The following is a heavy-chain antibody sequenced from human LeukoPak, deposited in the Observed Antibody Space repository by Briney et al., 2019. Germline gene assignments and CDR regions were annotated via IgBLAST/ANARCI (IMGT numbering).Heavy chain of an antibody. V-gene: IGHV3-30*02. J-gene: IGHJ4*02. CDR3: AKDRIVLMVYAHAGFDY. D-gene: IGHD2-8*01. Sequence: PGGSLRLSCAASGFTFNSYGMHWVRQAPGKGLEWVAFIRYDGSNKYYADPVEGRFTISRDNSKNTLYLQMNSLRAEDTAVYYCAKDRIVLMVYAHAGFDYWGQGTLVTVSS. CDR1: GFTFNSYG. CDR2: IRYDGSNK.